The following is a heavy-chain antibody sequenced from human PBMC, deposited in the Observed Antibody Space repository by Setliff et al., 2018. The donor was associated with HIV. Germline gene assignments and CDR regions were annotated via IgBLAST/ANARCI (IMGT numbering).Heavy chain of an antibody. J-gene: IGHJ4*02. CDR3: ARTPTREWFLRAYFDY. CDR2: IYWDDDK. V-gene: IGHV2-5*02. Sequence: SGPTLVNPTQTLTLTCTFSGFSLSTSGVGVGWIRQPPGKALEWLALIYWDDDKRYSPSLKSRLTITKDTSKSQVVLTMTNMDPVDTATYYCARTPTREWFLRAYFDYWGQGTLVTVSS. CDR1: GFSLSTSGVG. D-gene: IGHD3-3*01.